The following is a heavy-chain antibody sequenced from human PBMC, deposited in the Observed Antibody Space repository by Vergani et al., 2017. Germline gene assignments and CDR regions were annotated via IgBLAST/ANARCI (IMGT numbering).Heavy chain of an antibody. J-gene: IGHJ3*02. CDR3: ARGKDIVVVPAAMYAFDI. V-gene: IGHV4-31*03. Sequence: QVQLQESGPGLVKPSQTLSLTCTVSGGSISSGGYYLSWIRQHPGKGLEWIGYIYYSGSTYYNPSLKSRVTISVDTSKNQFSLKLSSVTAADTAVYYCARGKDIVVVPAAMYAFDIWGQGTMVTVSS. CDR1: GGSISSGGYY. CDR2: IYYSGST. D-gene: IGHD2-2*01.